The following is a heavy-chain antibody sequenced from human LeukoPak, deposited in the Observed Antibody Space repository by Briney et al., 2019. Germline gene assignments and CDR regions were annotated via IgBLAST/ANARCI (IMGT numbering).Heavy chain of an antibody. CDR1: GFTLSSYM. V-gene: IGHV3-21*01. CDR2: ISSSSSYI. J-gene: IGHJ4*02. D-gene: IGHD2-21*02. CDR3: AKDGYGDPTLFDY. Sequence: GGSLRLSCAASGFTLSSYMMNWVRQAPGKGLEWVSSISSSSSYIYYADSVKGRFTISRDNAKKLMYLQMNSLRAEDTALYYCAKDGYGDPTLFDYWGQGTLVTVSS.